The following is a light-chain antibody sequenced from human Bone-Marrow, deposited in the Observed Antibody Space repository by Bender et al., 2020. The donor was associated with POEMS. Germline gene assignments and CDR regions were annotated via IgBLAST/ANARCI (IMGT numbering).Light chain of an antibody. V-gene: IGLV2-11*01. Sequence: QSALTQPRSVSGSPGQSVTISCTGTSSDVGGYNYVSWYQQHPSKAPKLIIYDVTKRPSGVPDRFSGSKSGITASLTISGLQAEDEADYYCCSYADSSTLVFGTGTKVTVL. J-gene: IGLJ1*01. CDR3: CSYADSSTLV. CDR2: DVT. CDR1: SSDVGGYNY.